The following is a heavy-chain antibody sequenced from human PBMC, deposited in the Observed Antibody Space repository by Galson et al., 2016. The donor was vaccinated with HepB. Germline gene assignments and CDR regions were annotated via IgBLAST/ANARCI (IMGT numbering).Heavy chain of an antibody. CDR2: ISYSGST. CDR1: GVSISTGAYY. V-gene: IGHV4-61*03. Sequence: SETLSLTCNVSGVSISTGAYYWSWVRQPPGKGLEWIGYISYSGSTNYKPSLKSRISMSVDRAKNSFSLNLTSMTAADTAVYFCARDRHGSGSYLTWFDAWGQGILVTVSS. CDR3: ARDRHGSGSYLTWFDA. J-gene: IGHJ5*02. D-gene: IGHD3-10*01.